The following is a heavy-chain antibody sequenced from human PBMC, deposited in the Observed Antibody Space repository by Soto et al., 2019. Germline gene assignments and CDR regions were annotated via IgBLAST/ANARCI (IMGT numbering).Heavy chain of an antibody. V-gene: IGHV4-34*01. CDR3: ASSRPYGSGSYWLHYYDSSGYSLGFGY. CDR2: INHSGST. D-gene: IGHD3-22*01. CDR1: SFSGYY. J-gene: IGHJ4*02. Sequence: SFSGYYWSWIRQPPGKGLEWIGEINHSGSTNYNPSLKSRVTISVDTSKNQFSLKLSSVTAADTAVYYCASSRPYGSGSYWLHYYDSSGYSLGFGYWGQGTLVTVSS.